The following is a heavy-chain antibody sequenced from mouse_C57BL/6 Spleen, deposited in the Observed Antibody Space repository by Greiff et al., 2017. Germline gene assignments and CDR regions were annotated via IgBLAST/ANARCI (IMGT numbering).Heavy chain of an antibody. CDR1: GYTFTSYW. J-gene: IGHJ2*01. Sequence: QVQLQQPGAELVRPGSSVKLSRKASGYTFTSYWMHGVKQRPIQGLEWIGNIDSSDRETHYNQKFKDKATLTVDKSSSTAYMQLSSLTSEDSAVYYCAVLLRYLDYWGQGTTLTVSS. V-gene: IGHV1-52*01. CDR3: AVLLRYLDY. CDR2: IDSSDRET. D-gene: IGHD1-1*01.